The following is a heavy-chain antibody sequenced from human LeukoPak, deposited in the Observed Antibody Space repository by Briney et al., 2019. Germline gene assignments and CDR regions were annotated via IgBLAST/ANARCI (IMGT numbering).Heavy chain of an antibody. D-gene: IGHD2-2*02. V-gene: IGHV3-21*01. CDR2: ISSSSSYI. CDR1: GFTCRSYS. J-gene: IGHJ4*02. CDR3: ASGCSTSCNIRHPFDY. Sequence: GGSLRLSCAASGFTCRSYSMNWVRQAPGKGLEWVSSISSSSSYIYYADSVKGRFTISRDNAKNSLYLQMNSLRAEDTAVYYCASGCSTSCNIRHPFDYWGQGTLVTVSS.